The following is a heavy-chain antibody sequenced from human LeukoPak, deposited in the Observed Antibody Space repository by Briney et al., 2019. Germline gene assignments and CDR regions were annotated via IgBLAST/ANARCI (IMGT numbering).Heavy chain of an antibody. J-gene: IGHJ4*02. V-gene: IGHV4-59*01. D-gene: IGHD1-7*01. Sequence: SETLSLTCTVSGGSISSYYWSWIRQPPGKGLEWIGYIYYSGGTNYNPSLKSRVTISVDTSKNQFSLKLSSVTAADTAVYYCARSITGTSFDYWGQGTLVTVSS. CDR1: GGSISSYY. CDR2: IYYSGGT. CDR3: ARSITGTSFDY.